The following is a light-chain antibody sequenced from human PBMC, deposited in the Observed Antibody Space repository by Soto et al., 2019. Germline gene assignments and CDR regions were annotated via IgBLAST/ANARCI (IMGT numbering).Light chain of an antibody. Sequence: QAVVTQPPSVSGAPGQRVTISCTGSSSNIGAGYDVRWYQELPGKAPKLLMYDNNNRPSGVPDRFSGSKSGTSASLAITGLQAEDEADYYCQSYDSLNDHVIFGGGTKLTVL. CDR1: SSNIGAGYD. V-gene: IGLV1-40*01. J-gene: IGLJ2*01. CDR2: DNN. CDR3: QSYDSLNDHVI.